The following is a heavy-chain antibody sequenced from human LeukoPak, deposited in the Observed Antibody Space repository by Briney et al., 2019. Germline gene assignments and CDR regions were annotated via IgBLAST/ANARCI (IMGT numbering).Heavy chain of an antibody. D-gene: IGHD2-15*01. J-gene: IGHJ4*02. CDR3: ARSGYCSGGSCYFDY. CDR2: INSDGSST. V-gene: IGHV3-74*01. CDR1: GFTFSSYW. Sequence: PGGSLRLSCAASGFTFSSYWMHWVRQAPGKGLVWVSRINSDGSSTSYADSVKGRSTISRDNAKNTLYLQMNSLRAEDTAVYYCARSGYCSGGSCYFDYWGQGTLVTVSS.